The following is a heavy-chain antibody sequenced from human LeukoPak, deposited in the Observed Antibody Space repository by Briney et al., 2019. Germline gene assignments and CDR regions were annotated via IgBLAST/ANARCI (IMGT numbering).Heavy chain of an antibody. Sequence: PGGSLRLSCAASGFTFSSYAMSWVRQAPGKGLEWVSAISGSGGSTYYADSVKGRFTISRDNSKNTLYLQMNSLRAEDTAVYYCAKTPLDYDFWSGSNYYYGMDVWGQGTTVTVSS. J-gene: IGHJ6*02. D-gene: IGHD3-3*01. CDR2: ISGSGGST. V-gene: IGHV3-23*01. CDR1: GFTFSSYA. CDR3: AKTPLDYDFWSGSNYYYGMDV.